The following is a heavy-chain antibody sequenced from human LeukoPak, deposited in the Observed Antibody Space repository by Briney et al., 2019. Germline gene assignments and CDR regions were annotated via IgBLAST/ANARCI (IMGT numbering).Heavy chain of an antibody. J-gene: IGHJ6*02. D-gene: IGHD3-22*01. Sequence: SVKVSCKASGGTFSSYAISWVRQAPGQGLEWMGRIIPILGIANYAQKFQGRVTITADKSTSTAYMELSSLRSEDTAVYYCATRGLYYYDSSGLRYYYYGMDVGGQGTTVTVSS. V-gene: IGHV1-69*04. CDR1: GGTFSSYA. CDR3: ATRGLYYYDSSGLRYYYYGMDV. CDR2: IIPILGIA.